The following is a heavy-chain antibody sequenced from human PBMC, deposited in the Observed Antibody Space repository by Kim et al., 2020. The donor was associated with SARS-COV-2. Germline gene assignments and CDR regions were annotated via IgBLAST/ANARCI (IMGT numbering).Heavy chain of an antibody. V-gene: IGHV1-3*01. CDR3: ARGQIVVVPAVHDAFDI. CDR1: GYTFTSYA. CDR2: INAGNGNT. D-gene: IGHD2-2*01. J-gene: IGHJ3*02. Sequence: ASVKVSCKASGYTFTSYAMHWVRQAPGQRLEWMGWINAGNGNTKYSQKFQGRVTITRDTSASTAYTELSSLRSEDTAVYYCARGQIVVVPAVHDAFDIWGQGTMVTVSS.